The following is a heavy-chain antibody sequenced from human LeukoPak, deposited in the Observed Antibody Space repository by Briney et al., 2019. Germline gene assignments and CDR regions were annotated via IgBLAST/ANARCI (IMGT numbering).Heavy chain of an antibody. J-gene: IGHJ4*02. V-gene: IGHV1-2*02. CDR2: INPKSGVT. D-gene: IGHD1-26*01. CDR3: AGDAWLAGATCLYYFDH. CDR1: EYTFTNYY. Sequence: ASVKVSCKASEYTFTNYYMHWLRQAPGQGLEWLGWINPKSGVTNYAQKLQGRVTMTRDPSISSAYMELTSLRSDDTAVYYCAGDAWLAGATCLYYFDHWGQGNLVTVTA.